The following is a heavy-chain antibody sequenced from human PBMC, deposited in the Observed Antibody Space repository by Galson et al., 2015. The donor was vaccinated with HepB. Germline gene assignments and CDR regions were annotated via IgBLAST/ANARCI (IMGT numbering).Heavy chain of an antibody. CDR2: ISGSGADR. D-gene: IGHD2-2*01. CDR1: GFTFNRHG. J-gene: IGHJ4*02. V-gene: IGHV3-23*01. Sequence: SLRLSCAASGFTFNRHGMHWVRQAPGKGLEWVSAISGSGADRYYADSVKGRLTISRDNSKETLYLQMNSLRAEDTAVYYCAKAPTVWSSSSCYGEYWGQGTLVTVSS. CDR3: AKAPTVWSSSSCYGEY.